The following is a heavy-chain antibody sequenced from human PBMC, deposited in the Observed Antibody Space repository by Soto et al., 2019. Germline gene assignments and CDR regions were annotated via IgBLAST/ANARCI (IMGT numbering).Heavy chain of an antibody. CDR1: GFTFSSYA. CDR3: AKVPFGELWYTCFDY. J-gene: IGHJ4*02. CDR2: ISGSGGST. V-gene: IGHV3-23*01. D-gene: IGHD3-10*01. Sequence: PGGSLRLSCAASGFTFSSYAMSWVRQAPGKGLEWVAAISGSGGSTYYADSVKGRFTISRDNSKNTLYLQMNSLRAEDTAVYYCAKVPFGELWYTCFDYWGQGTLVTVSS.